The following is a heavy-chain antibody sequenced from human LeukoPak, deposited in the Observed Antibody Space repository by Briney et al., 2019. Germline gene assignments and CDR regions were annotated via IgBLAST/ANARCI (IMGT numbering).Heavy chain of an antibody. Sequence: ASVKVSCKASGYTFTTYAMNWVRQAPGQGLEWMGWINTNTGNPTYAHGFTGRFVFSLDTSVSTAYLQISSLKAEDTAVYYCARMPGGTKTNDDYWGEGTLVTVSS. CDR3: ARMPGGTKTNDDY. CDR1: GYTFTTYA. D-gene: IGHD3-16*01. J-gene: IGHJ4*02. CDR2: INTNTGNP. V-gene: IGHV7-4-1*02.